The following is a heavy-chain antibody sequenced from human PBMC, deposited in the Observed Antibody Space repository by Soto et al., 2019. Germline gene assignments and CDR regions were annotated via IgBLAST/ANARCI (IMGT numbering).Heavy chain of an antibody. CDR1: GGSISSYY. CDR2: IYYSGST. D-gene: IGHD2-2*01. Sequence: SETLSLTCTVSGGSISSYYWSWIRQPPGKGLEWIGYIYYSGSTNYNPSLKSRVTISVDTSKNQFSLKLSSVTAADTAVYYCARGKDLGYCSSTSCYEYYYYYYYMDVWGKGTTVTVSS. J-gene: IGHJ6*03. CDR3: ARGKDLGYCSSTSCYEYYYYYYYMDV. V-gene: IGHV4-59*01.